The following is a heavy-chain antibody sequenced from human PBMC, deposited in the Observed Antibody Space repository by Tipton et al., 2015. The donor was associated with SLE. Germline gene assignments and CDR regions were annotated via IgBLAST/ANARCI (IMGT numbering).Heavy chain of an antibody. J-gene: IGHJ4*02. V-gene: IGHV4-34*01. CDR1: GGSFGGYY. D-gene: IGHD2-2*01. Sequence: TLSLTCAVYGGSFGGYYWSWIRQPPGKGLEWIGEINHSGSTNYNPSLKSRVTISVDTSKNQFSLKLSSVTAADTAVYYCARDPPYCSSTSCYFDYWGQGTLVTVSS. CDR3: ARDPPYCSSTSCYFDY. CDR2: INHSGST.